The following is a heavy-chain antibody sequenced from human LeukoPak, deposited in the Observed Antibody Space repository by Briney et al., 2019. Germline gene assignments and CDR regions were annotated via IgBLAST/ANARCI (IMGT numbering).Heavy chain of an antibody. CDR1: GYTFTGYY. Sequence: GASVKVSCKASGYTFTGYYMHWLRQAPGQGLEWMGWINPNSGGTNYAQKFQGRVTMTRDTSISTAYMDLSSLRSDDTAMYYCASAPHGSGWENDAFDIWGQGTMVTVSS. D-gene: IGHD6-19*01. CDR3: ASAPHGSGWENDAFDI. CDR2: INPNSGGT. V-gene: IGHV1-2*02. J-gene: IGHJ3*02.